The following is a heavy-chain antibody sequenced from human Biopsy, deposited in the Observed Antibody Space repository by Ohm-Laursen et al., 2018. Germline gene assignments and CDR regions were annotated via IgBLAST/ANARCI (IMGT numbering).Heavy chain of an antibody. CDR3: ARDSPSYADYPFDY. D-gene: IGHD4-17*01. J-gene: IGHJ4*02. V-gene: IGHV4-34*11. CDR2: IFNSGNT. Sequence: SETLSSPAVGNGGPLIGTHWAWFRQSPGKGLGGIGIIFNSGNTDYNPPLKSRVPRSLDTSKTKFSLSLRSVTAADTAVYYCARDSPSYADYPFDYWGQGTLVTVSS. CDR1: GGPLIGTH.